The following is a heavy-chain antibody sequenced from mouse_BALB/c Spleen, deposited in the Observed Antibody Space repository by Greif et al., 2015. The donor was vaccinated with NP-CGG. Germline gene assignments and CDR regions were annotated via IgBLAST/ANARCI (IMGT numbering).Heavy chain of an antibody. CDR2: IDPANGNT. J-gene: IGHJ4*01. CDR3: ASPYYYGSSYVGAMDY. Sequence: VQLQQPGAELVKPGASVKLSCTASGFNIKDTYMHWVKQRPEQGLEWIGRIDPANGNTKDDPKFQGKATITADTSSNPPSLHLSTLTSEDTAVYYCASPYYYGSSYVGAMDYWGQGTSVTASS. CDR1: GFNIKDTY. V-gene: IGHV14-3*02. D-gene: IGHD1-1*01.